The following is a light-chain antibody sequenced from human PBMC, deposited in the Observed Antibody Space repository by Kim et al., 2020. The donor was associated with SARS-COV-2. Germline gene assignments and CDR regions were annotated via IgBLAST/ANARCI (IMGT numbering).Light chain of an antibody. Sequence: GQRVNISCTGSSSNIGAGYDVHWYQQLPGTAPKLLIYVNSNRPSGVPDRFSGSKSGTSASLAITGLQAEDEADYYCQSYDSSLRNVFGTGTKVTVL. CDR1: SSNIGAGYD. CDR2: VNS. V-gene: IGLV1-40*01. J-gene: IGLJ1*01. CDR3: QSYDSSLRNV.